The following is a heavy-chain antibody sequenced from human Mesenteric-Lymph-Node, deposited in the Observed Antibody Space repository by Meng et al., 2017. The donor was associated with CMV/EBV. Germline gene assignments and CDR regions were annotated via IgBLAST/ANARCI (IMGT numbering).Heavy chain of an antibody. D-gene: IGHD2-21*01. Sequence: GESLKISCAASGFTFSSYGMSWVRQAPGKGLEWVSGISGSGGTTDYTDSVEGRFTISRDNAKNTLYLQMNSLRAEDTAVYYCARMGIYCGGDCYIDYWGQGTLVTVSS. CDR1: GFTFSSYG. CDR3: ARMGIYCGGDCYIDY. V-gene: IGHV3-23*01. J-gene: IGHJ4*02. CDR2: ISGSGGTT.